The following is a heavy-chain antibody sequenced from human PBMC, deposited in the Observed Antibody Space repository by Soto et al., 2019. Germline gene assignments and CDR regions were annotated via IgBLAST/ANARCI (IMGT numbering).Heavy chain of an antibody. V-gene: IGHV3-30-3*01. CDR3: AREDYGDHPLDY. CDR1: GFTFSSYA. CDR2: ISYDGSNK. D-gene: IGHD4-17*01. J-gene: IGHJ4*02. Sequence: QVQLVESGGGVVQPGRSLRLSCAASGFTFSSYAMHWVRQAPGKGLEWVAVISYDGSNKYYADSVKGRFTISRDNSKNTLYRQMNSLRAEDTAVYYCAREDYGDHPLDYWGQGTLVTVSS.